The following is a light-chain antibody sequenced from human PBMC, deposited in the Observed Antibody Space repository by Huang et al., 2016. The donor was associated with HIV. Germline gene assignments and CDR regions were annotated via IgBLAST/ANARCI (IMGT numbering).Light chain of an antibody. J-gene: IGKJ1*01. CDR2: GAS. CDR1: QSVGSN. CDR3: HQYNNWPPWT. V-gene: IGKV3-15*01. Sequence: EIVMTQSPATLSVSPGERATLSCRASQSVGSNLAWYQQKPGQAPRLLIYGASTRATGIPARFSGSASGTEFTLTISSLQSEDFAVYYCHQYNNWPPWTFGQGIKVEIK.